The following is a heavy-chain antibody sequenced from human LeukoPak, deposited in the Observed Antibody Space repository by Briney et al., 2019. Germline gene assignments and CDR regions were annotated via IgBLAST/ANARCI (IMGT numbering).Heavy chain of an antibody. CDR2: ISAYNGNT. J-gene: IGHJ4*02. CDR1: GYTFTSYG. Sequence: ASVKVSCKASGYTFTSYGISWVRQAPGQGLEWMGWISAYNGNTNYAQKLQGRVTITTDESTSTAYMELSSLRSEDTAVYYCAREPAPYGGNLYYFDYWGQGTLVTVSS. V-gene: IGHV1-18*01. CDR3: AREPAPYGGNLYYFDY. D-gene: IGHD4-23*01.